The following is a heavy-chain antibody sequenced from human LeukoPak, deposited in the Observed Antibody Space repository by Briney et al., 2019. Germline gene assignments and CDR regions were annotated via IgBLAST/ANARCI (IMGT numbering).Heavy chain of an antibody. J-gene: IGHJ4*02. Sequence: SETLSLTCTVSGGSISSGGYYWSWIRQHPGKGLEWIGYVYYSGSTYYNPSLKSRVTISVDTSKNQFSLKLSSVTAADTAVYYCAREQTYYYDSSGYRGYFDYWGQGTLVTVSS. CDR1: GGSISSGGYY. CDR2: VYYSGST. CDR3: AREQTYYYDSSGYRGYFDY. D-gene: IGHD3-22*01. V-gene: IGHV4-31*03.